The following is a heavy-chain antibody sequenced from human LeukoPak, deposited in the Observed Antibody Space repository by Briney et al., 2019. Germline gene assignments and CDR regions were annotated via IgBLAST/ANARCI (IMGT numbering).Heavy chain of an antibody. CDR3: ARPYYYDSRIDP. Sequence: PSETLSLTCTVSGGSISAYYWTWIRQPPGKGLEWIGNIYTSGSTNYNPSLKSRLTISIDTSKNQLSLKLSSVTAADTAVYYCARPYYYDSRIDPWGQGILVTVSS. J-gene: IGHJ5*02. CDR1: GGSISAYY. D-gene: IGHD3-22*01. CDR2: IYTSGST. V-gene: IGHV4-4*09.